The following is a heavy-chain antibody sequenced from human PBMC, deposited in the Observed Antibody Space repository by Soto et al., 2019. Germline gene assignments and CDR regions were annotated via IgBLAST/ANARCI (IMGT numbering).Heavy chain of an antibody. Sequence: SETLSLTCTVSGGSISSYYWSWIRQPPGKGLEWIGYIYYSGSTNYNPSLKSRVTISVDTSKNQFSLKLSSVTAADTAVYYCASHQKPSHYYGSGSYINYYYYYYMDVWGKGTTVTVSS. J-gene: IGHJ6*03. D-gene: IGHD3-10*01. V-gene: IGHV4-59*01. CDR1: GGSISSYY. CDR3: ASHQKPSHYYGSGSYINYYYYYYMDV. CDR2: IYYSGST.